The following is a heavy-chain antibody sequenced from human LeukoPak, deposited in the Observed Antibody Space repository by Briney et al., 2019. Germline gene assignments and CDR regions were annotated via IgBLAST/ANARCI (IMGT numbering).Heavy chain of an antibody. V-gene: IGHV3-43*02. J-gene: IGHJ3*02. Sequence: PGGSLRLCCAASGFTFDDYAMNWGRQAPGKGLEWVSLISGDGGRTFYADSVKGRFTISRDNSKNSLYLEMNSMRTEDTALYYCAKDLASVYDAFNIWGQGTMVTVSS. CDR2: ISGDGGRT. CDR3: AKDLASVYDAFNI. CDR1: GFTFDDYA.